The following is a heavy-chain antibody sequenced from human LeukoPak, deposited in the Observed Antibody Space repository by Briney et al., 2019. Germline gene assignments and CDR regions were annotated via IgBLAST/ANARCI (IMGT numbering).Heavy chain of an antibody. CDR2: IYYSGST. Sequence: SETLSLTCTVSGGSISSYYWSWIRQPPGKGLEWIGYIYYSGSTNYNPSLKSRVTISVDTSKNQFSLKLSSATAADTAVYYCARDKGGSFDPWGQGTLVTVSS. CDR3: ARDKGGSFDP. V-gene: IGHV4-59*01. D-gene: IGHD3-10*01. J-gene: IGHJ5*02. CDR1: GGSISSYY.